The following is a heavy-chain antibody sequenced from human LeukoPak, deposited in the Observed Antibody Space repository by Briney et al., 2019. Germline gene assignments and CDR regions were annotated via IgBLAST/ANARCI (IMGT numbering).Heavy chain of an antibody. CDR3: ARDQVIAAAGTRWFDP. V-gene: IGHV4-59*01. Sequence: SETLSLTCTVSGGSISSYYWSWIRQPPGKGLEWIGYIYYSGSTNYNPSLKSRVTISVDTSKNQFSLKLSSVTAADTAVYYCARDQVIAAAGTRWFDPWGQGTLVTVSS. CDR2: IYYSGST. D-gene: IGHD6-13*01. CDR1: GGSISSYY. J-gene: IGHJ5*02.